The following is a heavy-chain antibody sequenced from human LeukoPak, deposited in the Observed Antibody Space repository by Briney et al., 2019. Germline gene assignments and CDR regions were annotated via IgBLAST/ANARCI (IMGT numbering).Heavy chain of an antibody. J-gene: IGHJ3*02. Sequence: PSETLSLTCTVSGGSLSNFFWSWIRQPPGEGLGWIGYIYYTGSTNYNPSLKSRVTISVGTSKNQFSLKLSSVTAADTAVYYCARPSRSISTAGAFDIWGQGTMVTVSS. CDR2: IYYTGST. V-gene: IGHV4-59*01. CDR3: ARPSRSISTAGAFDI. CDR1: GGSLSNFF. D-gene: IGHD3-10*01.